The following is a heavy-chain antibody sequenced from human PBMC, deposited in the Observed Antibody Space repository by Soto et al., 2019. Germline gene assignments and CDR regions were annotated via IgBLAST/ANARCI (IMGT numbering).Heavy chain of an antibody. V-gene: IGHV1-69*01. CDR2: IIPIFGTA. CDR3: ARGGTIFGVVTEVGYFDY. D-gene: IGHD3-3*01. Sequence: QVQLVQSGAEVKKPGSSVKVSCKASGGTFSSYAISWVRQAPGQGLEWMGGIIPIFGTANYAQKFQGRVTITADESTSTAYMELSRLRSEDTAVYYCARGGTIFGVVTEVGYFDYWGQGTLVTVSS. J-gene: IGHJ4*02. CDR1: GGTFSSYA.